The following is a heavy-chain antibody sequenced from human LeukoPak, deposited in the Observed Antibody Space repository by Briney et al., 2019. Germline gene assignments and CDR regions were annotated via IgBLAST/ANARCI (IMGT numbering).Heavy chain of an antibody. Sequence: GSLRLSFAAPGFTFSSFWMNWVRQAPGEGLVWVSRIASDGSSTTYADSVKGRFSISRDNAKNTLYLQMNSLRVEDTAVYYCARGRPHGNDYWGQGTLVTVSS. CDR1: GFTFSSFW. CDR3: ARGRPHGNDY. V-gene: IGHV3-74*01. CDR2: IASDGSST. J-gene: IGHJ4*02. D-gene: IGHD4-23*01.